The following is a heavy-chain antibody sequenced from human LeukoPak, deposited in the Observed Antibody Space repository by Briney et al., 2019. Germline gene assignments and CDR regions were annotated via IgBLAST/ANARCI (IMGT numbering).Heavy chain of an antibody. CDR1: GYTFTSNY. J-gene: IGHJ4*02. CDR3: ARGQGRTVVIPGY. Sequence: ASVKVSCKASGYTFTSNYIHWVRQAPGQGLEWMGWMNPNSGNTGYAQKFQGRVTMTRNTSISTAYMELSSLRSEDTAVYYCARGQGRTVVIPGYWGQGTLVTVSS. V-gene: IGHV1-8*02. D-gene: IGHD4-23*01. CDR2: MNPNSGNT.